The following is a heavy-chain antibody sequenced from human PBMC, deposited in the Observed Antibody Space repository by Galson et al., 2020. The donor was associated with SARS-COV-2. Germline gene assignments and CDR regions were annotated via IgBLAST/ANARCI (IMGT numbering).Heavy chain of an antibody. J-gene: IGHJ3*02. CDR2: IKSKADGGTT. Sequence: GGSLRLSCAASGFTFSNAWMAWVRQAPGKGLEWVGRIKSKADGGTTDYAAPVKGRFTISRDDSKNMLYLQMNSLKSEDTAVFYCATDTTLGAFDIWGQGTMVTVFS. V-gene: IGHV3-15*01. D-gene: IGHD1-1*01. CDR1: GFTFSNAW. CDR3: ATDTTLGAFDI.